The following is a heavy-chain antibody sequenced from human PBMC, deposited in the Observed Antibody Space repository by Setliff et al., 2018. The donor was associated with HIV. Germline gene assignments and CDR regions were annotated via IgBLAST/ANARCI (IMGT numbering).Heavy chain of an antibody. J-gene: IGHJ5*02. CDR3: ARDRFRSRGSCYEPNWFDP. CDR1: GGNFSTYG. CDR2: IIPLFNTS. V-gene: IGHV1-69*13. Sequence: GASVKVSCKASGGNFSTYGISWVRQAPGQGLEWMGGIIPLFNTSNYAQKLQGRVTITADESTSTAYMELSSLRSEDSAVYYCARDRFRSRGSCYEPNWFDPWGQGTLVTVSS. D-gene: IGHD2-15*01.